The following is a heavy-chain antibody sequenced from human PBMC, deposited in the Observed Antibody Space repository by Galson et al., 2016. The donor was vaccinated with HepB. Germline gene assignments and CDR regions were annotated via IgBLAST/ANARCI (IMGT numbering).Heavy chain of an antibody. CDR1: GFTFSTSG. D-gene: IGHD3-16*01. Sequence: SLRLSCAISGFTFSTSGMTWVRQAPGKGLDWVANINDSGDRTFYADSVKGRFTISRDNSKNTLYLQMNSLGVADTAVYYCAKGGAGSIMDYWGQGTVLTVSS. V-gene: IGHV3-23*01. CDR3: AKGGAGSIMDY. J-gene: IGHJ4*02. CDR2: INDSGDRT.